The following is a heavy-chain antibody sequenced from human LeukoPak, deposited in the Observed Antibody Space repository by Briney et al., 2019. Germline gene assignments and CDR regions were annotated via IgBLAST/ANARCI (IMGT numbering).Heavy chain of an antibody. J-gene: IGHJ4*02. CDR1: GFTFSSYA. CDR3: ARDYEYYFDY. Sequence: GRSLTLSCAASGFTFSSYAMHWVRQAPGKGLEWVAVISYDGSNKYYADSVKGRFTISRDNSKNTLYLQMNSLRAEDTAVYYCARDYEYYFDYWGQGTLVTVSS. D-gene: IGHD3-16*01. CDR2: ISYDGSNK. V-gene: IGHV3-30*04.